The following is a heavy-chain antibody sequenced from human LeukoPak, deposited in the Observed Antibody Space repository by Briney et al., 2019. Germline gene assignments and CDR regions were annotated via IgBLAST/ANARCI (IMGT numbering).Heavy chain of an antibody. V-gene: IGHV3-11*01. CDR3: ARDPTYYLRYGYFDS. D-gene: IGHD1-26*01. CDR1: EFTFSDYY. J-gene: IGHJ4*02. Sequence: GGSLRLSCAASEFTFSDYYMSWIRQAPGKGLEWVSYISYSGDTIYYADSVKGRFTVSRDNSKNTLYLQMNSLRAEDTAVYYCARDPTYYLRYGYFDSWGQGTLVTVSS. CDR2: ISYSGDTI.